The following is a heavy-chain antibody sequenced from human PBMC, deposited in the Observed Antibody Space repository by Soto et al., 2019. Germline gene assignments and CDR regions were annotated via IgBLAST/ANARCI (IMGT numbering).Heavy chain of an antibody. Sequence: ASVKVSCKASGYTFTNYGLSWVRQAPGQGLEWMGWISPYNGYTNYAQKLQGRVTMTTDTSTSTAYMELRSLRSEDTAVYYCARNGGIAAAGLFFDYWGQGTLVTVSS. CDR3: ARNGGIAAAGLFFDY. D-gene: IGHD6-13*01. V-gene: IGHV1-18*01. CDR1: GYTFTNYG. CDR2: ISPYNGYT. J-gene: IGHJ4*02.